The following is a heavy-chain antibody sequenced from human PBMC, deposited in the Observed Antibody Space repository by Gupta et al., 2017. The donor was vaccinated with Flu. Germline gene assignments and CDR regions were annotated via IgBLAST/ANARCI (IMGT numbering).Heavy chain of an antibody. CDR1: GFTFSSYE. CDR3: ARERRYSSGWYEGVDYFDY. V-gene: IGHV3-48*03. CDR2: ISSSGSTI. J-gene: IGHJ4*02. D-gene: IGHD6-19*01. Sequence: EVQLVESGGGLVQPGGSLRLSCAASGFTFSSYEMNWGGQAQGKGLEWVAYISSSGSTIYYADSVKGRFTISRDNAKNSLYLQMNSLRAEDTAVYYCARERRYSSGWYEGVDYFDYWGQGTLVTVSS.